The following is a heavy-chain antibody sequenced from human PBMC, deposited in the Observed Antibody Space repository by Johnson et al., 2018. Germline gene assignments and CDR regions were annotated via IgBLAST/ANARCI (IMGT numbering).Heavy chain of an antibody. D-gene: IGHD3-22*01. CDR1: GYSFTSYW. CDR2: IYPGDSDT. CDR3: AYGSGYHPYAFVI. V-gene: IGHV5-51*01. Sequence: VQLVQSGAEVKKPGESLKISCKGSGYSFTSYWIGWVRQMPGKGLEWMGIIYPGDSDTRYRPSFQGQVTISADKSLSTAYLKWSSLEASATAMYECAYGSGYHPYAFVIGGQGTMVTCSS. J-gene: IGHJ3*02.